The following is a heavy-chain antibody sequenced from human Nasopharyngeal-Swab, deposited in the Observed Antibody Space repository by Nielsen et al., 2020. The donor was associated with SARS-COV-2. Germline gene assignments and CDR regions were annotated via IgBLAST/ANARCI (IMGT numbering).Heavy chain of an antibody. J-gene: IGHJ6*02. D-gene: IGHD1-7*01. CDR1: GFTFSSYA. Sequence: GGSLRLSCAASGFTFSSYAMSWVRQAPGKGLEWVSVIHTDLNNTYYVDSVKGRFTISRDNAKNSLYLQMNSLRAEDTAVYYCARVGLGYNWNYFDPYYYYGMDVWGQGTTVTVSS. CDR3: ARVGLGYNWNYFDPYYYYGMDV. CDR2: IHTDLNNT. V-gene: IGHV3-23*03.